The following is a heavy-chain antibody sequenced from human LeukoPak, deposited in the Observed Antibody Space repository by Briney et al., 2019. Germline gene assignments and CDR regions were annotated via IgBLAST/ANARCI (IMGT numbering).Heavy chain of an antibody. J-gene: IGHJ4*02. CDR1: GFTFSSYW. Sequence: PGGSLRLSCAVSGFTFSSYWMSWVRQAPGKGLEWVANIRQDGSEEYYVDSVKGRFTISRDNAKNSLYLQMNSLRAEDTAVYYCARDTSSSWYGINYWGQGTLVTVSS. CDR2: IRQDGSEE. D-gene: IGHD6-13*01. V-gene: IGHV3-7*01. CDR3: ARDTSSSWYGINY.